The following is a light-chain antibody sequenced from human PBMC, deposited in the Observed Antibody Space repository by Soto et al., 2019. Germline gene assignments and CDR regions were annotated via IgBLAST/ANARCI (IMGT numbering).Light chain of an antibody. V-gene: IGKV3-15*01. CDR2: GAF. J-gene: IGKJ2*01. CDR1: QSVSSN. Sequence: EIVMTQSLATLSVSPGETATLSCRASQSVSSNLAWYQQKPGQAPRLLIYGAFTRTTGLPARFSGSGSGTEFTLTISSLQSEDFAIYYCQQYNNWPYTFGQGTKLEIK. CDR3: QQYNNWPYT.